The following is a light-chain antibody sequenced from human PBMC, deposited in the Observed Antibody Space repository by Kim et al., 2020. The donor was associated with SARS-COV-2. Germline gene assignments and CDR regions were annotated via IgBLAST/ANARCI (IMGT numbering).Light chain of an antibody. CDR2: GNN. CDR3: QSYGSTYWV. Sequence: PGERVTIPCTGSRSNIGAGFHVHWYQHLPGTAPKLLIHGNNNRPSGVPDRFSGSKSGTSASLVITGLQAEDEADYYCQSYGSTYWVFGGGTQLTVL. J-gene: IGLJ3*02. V-gene: IGLV1-40*01. CDR1: RSNIGAGFH.